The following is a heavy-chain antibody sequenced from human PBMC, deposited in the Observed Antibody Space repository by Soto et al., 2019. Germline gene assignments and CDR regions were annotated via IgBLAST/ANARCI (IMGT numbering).Heavy chain of an antibody. CDR1: GFTFSSYA. Sequence: QVQLVESGGGVVQPGRSLRLSCAASGFTFSSYAMHWVRQAPGKGLEWVAVISYDGSNKYYADSVKGRFTISRDNFKNTLYLQMNSLRAEDTAVYYCARAVAARYYYYYGMDVWGQGTTVTVSS. J-gene: IGHJ6*02. CDR2: ISYDGSNK. D-gene: IGHD2-15*01. V-gene: IGHV3-30-3*01. CDR3: ARAVAARYYYYYGMDV.